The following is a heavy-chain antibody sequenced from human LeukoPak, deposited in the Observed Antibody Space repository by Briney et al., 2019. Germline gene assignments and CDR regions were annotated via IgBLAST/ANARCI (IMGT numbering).Heavy chain of an antibody. V-gene: IGHV3-48*02. CDR1: GFTFRSYS. D-gene: IGHD4-17*01. CDR3: ARRAYGDDSFDS. CDR2: ITSGSSPI. Sequence: GGSLRLSCAASGFTFRSYSMNWVRQAPGKGLEWISYITSGSSPIYYAGSVKGRFTISRDNAKNSLYLQMNSLRDEDTAVYYCARRAYGDDSFDSWGEGTLVTVSS. J-gene: IGHJ4*02.